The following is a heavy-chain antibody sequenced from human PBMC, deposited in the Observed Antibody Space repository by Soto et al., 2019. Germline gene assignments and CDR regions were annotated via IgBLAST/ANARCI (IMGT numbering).Heavy chain of an antibody. CDR2: ISGSGGST. V-gene: IGHV3-23*01. J-gene: IGHJ5*02. D-gene: IGHD6-13*01. Sequence: EVQLLESGGGLVQPGGSLRLSCAASGFTFSSYAMSWVRQAPGKGLEWVSAISGSGGSTYYADSVRGRFTISRDNSKNTLFLQMNGLRAEDTAIYYCAKGYSSCWTGGWFDPWGQGTLVPVSS. CDR1: GFTFSSYA. CDR3: AKGYSSCWTGGWFDP.